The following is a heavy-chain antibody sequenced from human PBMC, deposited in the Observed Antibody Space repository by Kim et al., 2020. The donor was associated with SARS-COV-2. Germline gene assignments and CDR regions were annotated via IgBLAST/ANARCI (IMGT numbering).Heavy chain of an antibody. V-gene: IGHV3-23*05. D-gene: IGHD6-25*01. J-gene: IGHJ4*02. CDR3: ASAVGYSNPCDS. Sequence: YPGTVQGRFTIPRDNSKNILYVQMNSLRVDDTALYYCASAVGYSNPCDSWGQGTLVTVSS.